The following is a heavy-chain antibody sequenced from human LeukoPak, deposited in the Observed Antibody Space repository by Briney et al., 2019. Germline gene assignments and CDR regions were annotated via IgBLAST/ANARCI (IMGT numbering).Heavy chain of an antibody. V-gene: IGHV4-30-4*07. Sequence: PSETLSLTCAVSGGSISTGGYSWSWIRQPAGKTLEWIGYIYDSGRAYYNPSLKSRVTISMDTSSNHFSLKLRSVTAADTAVYYCVRDIYDDNNWGQGTLVTVSS. CDR2: IYDSGRA. J-gene: IGHJ4*02. CDR1: GGSISTGGYS. CDR3: VRDIYDDNN. D-gene: IGHD3-16*01.